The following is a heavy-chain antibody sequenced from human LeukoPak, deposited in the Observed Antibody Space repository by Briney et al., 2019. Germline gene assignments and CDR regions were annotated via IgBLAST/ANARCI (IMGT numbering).Heavy chain of an antibody. J-gene: IGHJ3*02. D-gene: IGHD5-24*01. Sequence: SETLSLTCAVYGGSFSGYYWSWIRQPPGKGLEWIGEINHSGSTNYNPSFKSRVTISVDTSKNQFSLKLSSVTAADTAVYYCARLGQRWLQFDWDAFDIWGQGTMVTVSS. CDR1: GGSFSGYY. CDR2: INHSGST. V-gene: IGHV4-34*01. CDR3: ARLGQRWLQFDWDAFDI.